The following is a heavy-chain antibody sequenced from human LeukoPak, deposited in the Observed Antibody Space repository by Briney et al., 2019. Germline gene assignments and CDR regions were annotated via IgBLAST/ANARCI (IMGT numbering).Heavy chain of an antibody. CDR1: GGSISSDNYY. D-gene: IGHD3-10*01. CDR3: ARGLRVRGFTHGLSD. V-gene: IGHV4-61*02. J-gene: IGHJ4*02. Sequence: PSETLSLTCTVSGGSISSDNYYWSWIRQPAGKGLEWIGRIYGSGSTLYNPSLKSRLTMSLDTSKNQFTLNLTSVTAADTALYYCARGLRVRGFTHGLSDWGQGTLVTVSS. CDR2: IYGSGST.